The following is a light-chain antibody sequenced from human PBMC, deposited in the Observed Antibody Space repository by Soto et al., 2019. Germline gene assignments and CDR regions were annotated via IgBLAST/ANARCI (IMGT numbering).Light chain of an antibody. V-gene: IGLV2-14*01. Sequence: QSALTQPASVSGSPGQSITVSCTGTNSDVGGYNSVSWYQQHPGKAPKLLIYDVSNRPSGVSNRFSGSKSGNTASLTISGLQAEYEADYYCSSYRSSPTPVVFGGGTKLTVL. CDR3: SSYRSSPTPVV. J-gene: IGLJ2*01. CDR2: DVS. CDR1: NSDVGGYNS.